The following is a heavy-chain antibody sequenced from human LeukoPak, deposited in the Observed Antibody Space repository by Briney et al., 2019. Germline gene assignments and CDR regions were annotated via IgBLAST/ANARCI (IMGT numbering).Heavy chain of an antibody. D-gene: IGHD2-15*01. Sequence: GGSLRLSCAASGFTFSTYCMHWVRQAPGKGPMWVSRICPDGTVTNYADSVKARFIISRDNARNTVYLQMNSLRVEDTAVYYCAKDSQSHAWSQFDYWGQGTLVTVSS. CDR1: GFTFSTYC. J-gene: IGHJ4*02. CDR3: AKDSQSHAWSQFDY. CDR2: ICPDGTVT. V-gene: IGHV3-74*01.